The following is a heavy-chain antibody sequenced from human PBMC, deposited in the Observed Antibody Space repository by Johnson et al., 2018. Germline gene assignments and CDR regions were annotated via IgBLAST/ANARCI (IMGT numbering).Heavy chain of an antibody. CDR1: GFTFIDYY. J-gene: IGHJ6*03. CDR3: ARDRDVYCTGGSCYPEGYMDV. CDR2: ISSSDETI. D-gene: IGHD2-15*01. V-gene: IGHV3-11*04. Sequence: VKPGGSLRLSCAASGFTFIDYYMSWIRQAPGKGLEWVSYISSSDETIYYADSVKVRFTVPRDNAKNSLPLEMNRLRAEATALYLCARDRDVYCTGGSCYPEGYMDVWGTGTAVTVSS.